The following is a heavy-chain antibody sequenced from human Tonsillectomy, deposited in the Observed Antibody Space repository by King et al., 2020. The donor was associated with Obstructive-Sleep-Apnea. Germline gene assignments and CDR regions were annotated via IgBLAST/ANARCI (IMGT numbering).Heavy chain of an antibody. CDR2: IKRDVSVT. D-gene: IGHD3-22*01. Sequence: VQLVESGGALVHPGGALRLSCAASGFMFRDYWMTWVRQAPGKGLEGVANIKRDVSVTHVADDVEGRFSLSRDNAKNLLFLQKTSLRDEDTAVYYCARDASYKDSRAYYDANDIWGQGTMVTISS. J-gene: IGHJ3*02. CDR1: GFMFRDYW. CDR3: ARDASYKDSRAYYDANDI. V-gene: IGHV3-7*01.